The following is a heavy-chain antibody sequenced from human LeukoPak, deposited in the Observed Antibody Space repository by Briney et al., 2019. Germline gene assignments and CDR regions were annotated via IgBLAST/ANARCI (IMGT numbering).Heavy chain of an antibody. V-gene: IGHV1-2*02. CDR1: GYTFTGYY. CDR2: INPNSGGT. J-gene: IGHJ3*02. D-gene: IGHD3-3*01. Sequence: ASVKVSCKASGYTFTGYYMHWVRQAPGQGLEWMGWINPNSGGTNYAQKFQGRVTMTGDTSISTAYMGLSRLRSDDTAVYYCARTPSYYDFWSGYSDSSGAFDIWGQGTMVTVSS. CDR3: ARTPSYYDFWSGYSDSSGAFDI.